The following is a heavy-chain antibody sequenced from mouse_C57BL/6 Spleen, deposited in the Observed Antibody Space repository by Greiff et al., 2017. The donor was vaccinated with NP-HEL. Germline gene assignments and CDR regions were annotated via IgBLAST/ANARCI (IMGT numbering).Heavy chain of an antibody. CDR1: GFTFSDYG. J-gene: IGHJ4*01. Sequence: EVNLVESGGGLVKPGGSLKLSCAASGFTFSDYGMHWVRQAPEKGLEWVAYISSGSSTIYYADTVKGRFTISRDNAKNTLFLQMTSLRSEDTAMYYCAREGDYDEGYAMDYWGQGTSVTVSS. CDR2: ISSGSSTI. CDR3: AREGDYDEGYAMDY. D-gene: IGHD2-4*01. V-gene: IGHV5-17*01.